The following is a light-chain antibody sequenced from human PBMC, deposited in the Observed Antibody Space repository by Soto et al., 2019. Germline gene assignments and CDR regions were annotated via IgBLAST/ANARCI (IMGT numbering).Light chain of an antibody. CDR2: GAS. Sequence: EIVRTQSPATLSVSPGERATLSCRASQSVNSNLAWYQQKPGQAPSLLIYGASTRATGVPARFSGSGSGTEFTLTICSLQSEDFAVYYCQQYNNWPPYTFGQGTKLEIK. V-gene: IGKV3-15*01. J-gene: IGKJ2*01. CDR1: QSVNSN. CDR3: QQYNNWPPYT.